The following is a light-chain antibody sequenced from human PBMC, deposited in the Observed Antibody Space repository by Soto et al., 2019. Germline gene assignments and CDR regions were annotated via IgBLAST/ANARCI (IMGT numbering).Light chain of an antibody. CDR1: SSDVGNGYDS. CDR3: SSYTVCVSPDV. V-gene: IGLV2-14*01. Sequence: SPLTQPASLSGSTGQSITISCSESSSDVGNGYDSVSWYQKHPGKAPKRIIYEVTNRPSGVSSRFSGSKSGNPASLTISGLHAEDEADYFCSSYTVCVSPDVVGTGTNVTVL. CDR2: EVT. J-gene: IGLJ1*01.